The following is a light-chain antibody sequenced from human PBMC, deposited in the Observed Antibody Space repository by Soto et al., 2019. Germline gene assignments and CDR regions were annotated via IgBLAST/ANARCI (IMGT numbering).Light chain of an antibody. CDR3: QQYNNWPLT. V-gene: IGKV3-15*01. J-gene: IGKJ1*01. CDR1: HSVSSN. Sequence: EIVMTQSPATLSLSPGERATLSCRASHSVSSNLAWYQQKPGQAPRLLIYGASTRATGIPARFSGSGSGTEFTLTISSLQSEDFAVYYCQQYNNWPLTFGQGTKVDIK. CDR2: GAS.